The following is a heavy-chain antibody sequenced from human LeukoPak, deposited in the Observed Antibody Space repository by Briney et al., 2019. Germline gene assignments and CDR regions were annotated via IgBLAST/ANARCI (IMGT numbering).Heavy chain of an antibody. V-gene: IGHV3-23*01. CDR1: GFTFSNYA. CDR2: IGGSGSST. Sequence: GSLILSCAASGFTFSNYAMSWVRQAPGKGLEWVSGIGGSGSSTYYAESVKGQFTISRDNSKNTLYLQMNSLRAEDTATYYCAKAFDDYFFDYWGQGTLVTVSS. J-gene: IGHJ4*02. D-gene: IGHD2-21*02. CDR3: AKAFDDYFFDY.